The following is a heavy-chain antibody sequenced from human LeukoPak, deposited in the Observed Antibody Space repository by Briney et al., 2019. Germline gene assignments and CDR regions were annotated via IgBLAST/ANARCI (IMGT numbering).Heavy chain of an antibody. CDR1: GYTFTGYY. J-gene: IGHJ5*02. CDR2: INPNSGGT. CDR3: AREDAIPASGTHNWFDP. D-gene: IGHD6-13*01. Sequence: GASVKVSCKASGYTFTGYYMHWVRQAPGQGLEWMGWINPNSGGTNYAQKFQGRVTMTRDTSISTAYMELSRLRSDDTAVYYCAREDAIPASGTHNWFDPWGQGTLVTVSS. V-gene: IGHV1-2*02.